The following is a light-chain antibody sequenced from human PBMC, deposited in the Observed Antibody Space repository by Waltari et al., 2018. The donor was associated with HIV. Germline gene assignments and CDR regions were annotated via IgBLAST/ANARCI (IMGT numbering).Light chain of an antibody. CDR1: QSVSST. CDR3: QQYNNWPRT. CDR2: GAS. V-gene: IGKV3-15*01. J-gene: IGKJ2*01. Sequence: EIVMTQSPATLSVSPGERATISCRASQSVSSTLAWYQKKPGQAPRLLIYGASTSATDIPARFSGSGSVTEFTLAISSLQPEDFAIYYCQQYNNWPRTFGQGTKLEIK.